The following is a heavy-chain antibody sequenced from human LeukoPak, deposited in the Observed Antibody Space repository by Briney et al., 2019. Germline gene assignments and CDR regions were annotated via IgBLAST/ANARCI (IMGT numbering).Heavy chain of an antibody. CDR1: RFTFSGYG. CDR2: IRSDGSNK. CDR3: ATGGIAAALDH. V-gene: IGHV3-30*02. Sequence: GGSLRLSCAASRFTFSGYGMHWVRQAPGRGLEWVAFIRSDGSNKYYADSVKGRYIVSRDNSKNTLYLLMNSLRSEDTAVYYCATGGIAAALDHWGQGTLVTVSS. J-gene: IGHJ4*02. D-gene: IGHD6-13*01.